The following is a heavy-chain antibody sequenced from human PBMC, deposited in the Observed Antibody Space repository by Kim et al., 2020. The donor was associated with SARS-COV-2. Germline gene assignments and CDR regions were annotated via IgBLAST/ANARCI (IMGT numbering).Heavy chain of an antibody. J-gene: IGHJ4*02. CDR2: ISSRSSTI. CDR1: GFTFGDYV. V-gene: IGHV3-48*02. Sequence: GGSLRLSCSASGFTFGDYVMSWFRQAPGKGLEWISYISSRSSTIYYADSVKGRFTISRDNGQKSLYLQMNSLRDEDTAVYYCAREGDYDILTGHYPQYYSDYWGQGTLVTVSS. D-gene: IGHD3-9*01. CDR3: AREGDYDILTGHYPQYYSDY.